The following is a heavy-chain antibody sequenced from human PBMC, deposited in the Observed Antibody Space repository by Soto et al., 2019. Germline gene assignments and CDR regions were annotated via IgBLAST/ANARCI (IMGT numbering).Heavy chain of an antibody. CDR3: ASAEGHCYYLVV. CDR1: GGTFSSYT. Sequence: QVQLVQSGAEVKKPGSSVKVSCKASGGTFSSYTISWVRQAPGQGLEWMGRIIPILGIAIYAQKFQGRVTITADKSTGTAYKELSSLSSEDTAVYYCASAEGHCYYLVVWGKGATVTVSS. V-gene: IGHV1-69*02. J-gene: IGHJ6*03. CDR2: IIPILGIA.